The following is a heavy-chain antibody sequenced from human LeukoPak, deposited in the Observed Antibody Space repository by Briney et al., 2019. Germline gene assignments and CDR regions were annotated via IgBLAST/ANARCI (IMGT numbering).Heavy chain of an antibody. V-gene: IGHV3-49*03. CDR1: GFTFGDYA. CDR2: IRSKAYGGTT. J-gene: IGHJ4*02. CDR3: TRENYDILTGPPD. Sequence: PGGSLRLSCTASGFTFGDYAMSWFRQAPGKGLEWVGFIRSKAYGGTTEYAASVIGRFTISRDDSKSNAYLQMNSLKTEDTAVYYCTRENYDILTGPPDWGQGTLVTVSS. D-gene: IGHD3-9*01.